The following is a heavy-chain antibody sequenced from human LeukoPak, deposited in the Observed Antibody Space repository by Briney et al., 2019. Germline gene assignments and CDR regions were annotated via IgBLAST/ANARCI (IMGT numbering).Heavy chain of an antibody. Sequence: GGSLRLSCAASGFAFTNAWMSWVRQAPGEGLEWAGRIKSKTDGGTTYYAAPVKGRFTLSRDDSKNTLYLQMNSLKTEDTAVYYCTTEAIMIWDWGQGTLVTVSS. CDR2: IKSKTDGGTT. V-gene: IGHV3-15*01. CDR1: GFAFTNAW. J-gene: IGHJ4*02. CDR3: TTEAIMIWD. D-gene: IGHD3-16*01.